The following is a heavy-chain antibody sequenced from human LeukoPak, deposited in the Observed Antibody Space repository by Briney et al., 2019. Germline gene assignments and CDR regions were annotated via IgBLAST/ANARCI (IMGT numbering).Heavy chain of an antibody. CDR2: ISGSGGST. CDR3: ASGQMFTSGGFDY. J-gene: IGHJ4*02. D-gene: IGHD6-19*01. Sequence: TGGSLRLSCAASGFTFSSYAMSWVRQAPGKGLEWVSGISGSGGSTYYADSVKGRFTISRDNSKNRLYLQMNSLRAEDTALYYCASGQMFTSGGFDYWGQGTLVTVSS. CDR1: GFTFSSYA. V-gene: IGHV3-23*01.